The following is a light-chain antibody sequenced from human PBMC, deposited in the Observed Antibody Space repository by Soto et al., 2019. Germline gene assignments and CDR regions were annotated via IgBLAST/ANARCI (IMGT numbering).Light chain of an antibody. Sequence: DIQMTQSPSTVSASVGDRVTITCRASQSLNSWLAWYQQKPGKAPKLLIYDASSLESGVPSRFRGSGSGTDFTLTISSLEPDDFAVYYCQQRSNWQITFGQGTRLEIK. CDR1: QSLNSW. CDR3: QQRSNWQIT. V-gene: IGKV1-5*01. J-gene: IGKJ5*01. CDR2: DAS.